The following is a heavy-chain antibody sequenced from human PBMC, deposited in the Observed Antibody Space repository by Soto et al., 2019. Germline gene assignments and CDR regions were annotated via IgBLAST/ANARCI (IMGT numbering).Heavy chain of an antibody. CDR1: GFTFSSYW. CDR2: INSDGSST. CDR3: ARDGVDCSSTSCYSLDYMDV. V-gene: IGHV3-74*01. J-gene: IGHJ6*03. Sequence: GSLRLSCAASGFTFSSYWMHWVRQAPGKGLVWVSRINSDGSSTSYADSVKGRFTISRDNAKNTLYLQMNSLRAEDTAVYYCARDGVDCSSTSCYSLDYMDVWGKGT. D-gene: IGHD2-2*01.